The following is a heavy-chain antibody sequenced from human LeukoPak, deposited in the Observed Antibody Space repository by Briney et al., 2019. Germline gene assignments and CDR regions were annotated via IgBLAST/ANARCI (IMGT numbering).Heavy chain of an antibody. CDR1: GFTFSSYS. CDR3: ARSSSFDY. Sequence: GGSLRLSCAASGFTFSSYSLNWVRQAPGKGLEWLSHVGFRDMTRYYADSVKGRFTISRDNSKNTLYLQMNSLRAEDTAVYYCARSSSFDYWGQGTLVTVSS. D-gene: IGHD6-19*01. J-gene: IGHJ4*02. CDR2: VGFRDMTR. V-gene: IGHV3-48*01.